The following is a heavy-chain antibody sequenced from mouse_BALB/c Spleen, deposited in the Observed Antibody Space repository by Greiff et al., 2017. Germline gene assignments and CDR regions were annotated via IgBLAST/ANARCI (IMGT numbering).Heavy chain of an antibody. CDR3: AKGATVVGQGYFDV. Sequence: EVKLQESGPSLVKPSQTLSLTCSVTGDSITSGYWNWIRKFPGNKLEYMGYISYSGSTYYNPSLKSRISITRDTSKNQYYLQLNSVTTEDTATYYCAKGATVVGQGYFDVWGAGTTVTVSS. CDR2: ISYSGST. J-gene: IGHJ1*01. CDR1: GDSITSGY. V-gene: IGHV3-8*02. D-gene: IGHD1-1*01.